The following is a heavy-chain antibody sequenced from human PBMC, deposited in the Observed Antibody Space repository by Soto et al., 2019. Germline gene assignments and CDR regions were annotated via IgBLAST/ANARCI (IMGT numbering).Heavy chain of an antibody. Sequence: EVQLVETGGGLIQPGGSLRLSCAASGFTVSSNYMSWVRQAPGQGLEWVSFIYSGGGTYYADSVKGRFTISRDNSKNTLYLQMNSLRAEDTAVYYCAREAISSDYFDYWGQGTLVIVSS. CDR3: AREAISSDYFDY. CDR2: IYSGGGT. J-gene: IGHJ4*02. V-gene: IGHV3-53*02. CDR1: GFTVSSNY. D-gene: IGHD3-22*01.